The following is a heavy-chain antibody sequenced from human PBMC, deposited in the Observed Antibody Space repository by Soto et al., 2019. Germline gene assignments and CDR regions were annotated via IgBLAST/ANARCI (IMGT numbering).Heavy chain of an antibody. V-gene: IGHV1-69*02. CDR1: GGTFNSYT. J-gene: IGHJ4*02. D-gene: IGHD1-26*01. CDR2: IIPLLGIA. Sequence: SVKVSCKASGGTFNSYTFSWVRQAPGQGLEWMGRIIPLLGIANYAQKFEGRVTITADRSASTAYMELSSLRSDDTAVYYCGRGTTTQHYFDYWGQGTPVTGTS. CDR3: GRGTTTQHYFDY.